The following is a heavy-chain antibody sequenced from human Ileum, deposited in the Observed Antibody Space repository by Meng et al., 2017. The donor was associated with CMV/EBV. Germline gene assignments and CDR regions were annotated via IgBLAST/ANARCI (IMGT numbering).Heavy chain of an antibody. CDR1: GYTFTGYY. V-gene: IGHV1-2*02. D-gene: IGHD4-23*01. J-gene: IGHJ4*02. CDR2: INHNSGGT. CDR3: ARVSEPGGWSLELGY. Sequence: ASVKVSCKTSGYTFTGYYMHWVRQAPGQGLEWMGCINHNSGGTNYAQKFQGRGTMTRDTSISTAYMELKNLRSDDTALYYCARVSEPGGWSLELGYWGQGTLVTVSS.